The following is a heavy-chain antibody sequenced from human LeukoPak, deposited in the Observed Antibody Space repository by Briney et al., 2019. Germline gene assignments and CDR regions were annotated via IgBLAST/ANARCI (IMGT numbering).Heavy chain of an antibody. J-gene: IGHJ6*03. CDR1: GFTFSSYV. Sequence: GGSLRLSCAASGFTFSSYVMSWVRQAPGKGLEGVAFIRYDGSNKYDADSVKGRFTISRDNSKNTLYLQMNSLRVEDTAVYYCAKDHYYGSGSYYNDNYMDVWGKGTTVTISS. D-gene: IGHD3-10*01. CDR3: AKDHYYGSGSYYNDNYMDV. V-gene: IGHV3-30*02. CDR2: IRYDGSNK.